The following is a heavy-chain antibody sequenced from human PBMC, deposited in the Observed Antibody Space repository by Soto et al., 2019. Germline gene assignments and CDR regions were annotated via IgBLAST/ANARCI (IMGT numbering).Heavy chain of an antibody. CDR2: ISSSSSYI. V-gene: IGHV3-21*01. CDR3: GRGGGFYYNFFDI. D-gene: IGHD3-3*01. Sequence: PGGSLRLSCAASGFTFSSYSMNWVRQAPGKGLEWVSSISSSSSYIYYADSVKGRFTISRDNAKNSLYLQMNSLRAEDTAVYYWGRGGGFYYNFFDIGAKGKWVPVS. CDR1: GFTFSSYS. J-gene: IGHJ3*02.